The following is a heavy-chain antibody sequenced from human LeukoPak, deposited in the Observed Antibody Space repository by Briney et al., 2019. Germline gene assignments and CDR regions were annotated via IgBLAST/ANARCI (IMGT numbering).Heavy chain of an antibody. CDR2: ISSSSSYI. Sequence: GGSLRLSCAASGFTFSSYSMNWVRQAPGKGLEWVSSISSSSSYIYYADSVKGRFTISRDNSKNTLYLQMNSLRAEDTAVYYCARGDSSLEYFQHWGQGTLVTVSS. CDR1: GFTFSSYS. V-gene: IGHV3-21*01. J-gene: IGHJ1*01. D-gene: IGHD6-19*01. CDR3: ARGDSSLEYFQH.